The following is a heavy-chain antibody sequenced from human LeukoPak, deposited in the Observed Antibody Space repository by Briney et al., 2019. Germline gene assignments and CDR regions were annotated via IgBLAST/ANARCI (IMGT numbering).Heavy chain of an antibody. CDR2: INHSGST. J-gene: IGHJ4*02. V-gene: IGHV4-39*07. Sequence: PSETLSLTCTVSGGSISSSSYYWGWIRQPPGKGLEWIGEINHSGSTNYNPSLKSRVTISVDTSKNQFSLKLSSVTAADTAVYYCARGRLPFDYWGQGILVTVSS. CDR3: ARGRLPFDY. CDR1: GGSISSSSYY.